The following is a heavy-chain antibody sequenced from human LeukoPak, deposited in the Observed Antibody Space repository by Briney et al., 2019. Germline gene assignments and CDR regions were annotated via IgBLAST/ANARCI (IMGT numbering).Heavy chain of an antibody. CDR1: GGSISNYY. Sequence: SETLSLTCTVSGGSISNYYWTWIRQPPGKGLEWIGSISNSGNTYYNPSLKSRVTISVDTSKNQLSLNLRSVNAADTAVYYCARGRGIAVSYWGQGTLVTVSS. V-gene: IGHV4-59*08. CDR2: ISNSGNT. CDR3: ARGRGIAVSY. J-gene: IGHJ4*02. D-gene: IGHD6-19*01.